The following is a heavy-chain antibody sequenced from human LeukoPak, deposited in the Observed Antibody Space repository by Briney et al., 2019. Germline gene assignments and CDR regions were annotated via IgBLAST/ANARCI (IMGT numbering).Heavy chain of an antibody. D-gene: IGHD2-21*02. Sequence: QTGGSLRLSCVASGFTFSDYVIHWVRQAPGKGLEWVAVISYYGSNKYYADSVKGRFTISRDNSKNTLYLQMNSLRAEDTAVYYCASLGDSYYFDYWGQGTLVTVSS. CDR1: GFTFSDYV. CDR2: ISYYGSNK. J-gene: IGHJ4*02. V-gene: IGHV3-30-3*01. CDR3: ASLGDSYYFDY.